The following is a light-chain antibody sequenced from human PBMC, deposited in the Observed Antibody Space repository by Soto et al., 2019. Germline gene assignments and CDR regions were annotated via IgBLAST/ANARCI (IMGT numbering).Light chain of an antibody. CDR2: DAS. J-gene: IGKJ1*01. CDR1: QALSNY. V-gene: IGKV1-9*01. CDR3: QQDNSYRWK. Sequence: IHLRQAPTFLAVSVLNMGTNTCRASQALSNYLAWYQQKPGKAPKLLIYDASTLESGVPSRFSASGLGTEFTLTISSLQSEAFATYYCQQDNSYRWKFAQGTKVETK.